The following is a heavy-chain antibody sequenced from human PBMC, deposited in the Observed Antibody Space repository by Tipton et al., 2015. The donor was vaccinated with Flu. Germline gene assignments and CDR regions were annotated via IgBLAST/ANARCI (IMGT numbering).Heavy chain of an antibody. CDR3: ATYQGAYSNSSVLEINDAFDI. CDR1: GGSISSGGYY. CDR2: IYYSGST. Sequence: TLSLTCTVSGGSISSGGYYWSWIRQHPGKGLEWIGYIYYSGSTYYNPSLKSRVTISVDTSKNQFSLKLSSVTAADTAVYYCATYQGAYSNSSVLEINDAFDIWGQGTMVTVSS. J-gene: IGHJ3*02. V-gene: IGHV4-31*03. D-gene: IGHD6-6*01.